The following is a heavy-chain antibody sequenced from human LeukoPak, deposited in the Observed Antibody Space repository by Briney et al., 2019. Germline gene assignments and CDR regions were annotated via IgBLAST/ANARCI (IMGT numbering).Heavy chain of an antibody. D-gene: IGHD2-15*01. J-gene: IGHJ3*01. V-gene: IGHV6-1*01. CDR2: TYYRSKWYN. Sequence: QTLSLTCAISVDSDSSNSTDWNWIRQSPSRGLEWLGRTYYRSKWYNDYAVSVKSRITINPDTSKTQFSLQLNSVTPEDTAVYFCARGDCSGGICYSDSAFDVWGQGTVVTVSS. CDR1: VDSDSSNSTD. CDR3: ARGDCSGGICYSDSAFDV.